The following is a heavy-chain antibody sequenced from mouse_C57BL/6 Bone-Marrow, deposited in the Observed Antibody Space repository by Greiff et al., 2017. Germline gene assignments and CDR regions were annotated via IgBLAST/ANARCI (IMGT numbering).Heavy chain of an antibody. CDR3: TNYGNYDAMDY. V-gene: IGHV5-9-1*02. Sequence: EVKLMESGAGLVKPGGSLKLSCAASGFTFSSYAMSWVRQTPEKRLEWVAYISSGGDDIYYADTVKGRFTISRDNARNTLYLQMSSLKSQDTAMYYCTNYGNYDAMDYWGQGTSVTVSS. CDR1: GFTFSSYA. CDR2: ISSGGDDI. J-gene: IGHJ4*01. D-gene: IGHD2-1*01.